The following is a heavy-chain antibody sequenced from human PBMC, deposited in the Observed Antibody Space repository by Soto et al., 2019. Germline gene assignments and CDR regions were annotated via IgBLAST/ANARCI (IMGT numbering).Heavy chain of an antibody. CDR3: AREIPYIVVVPAALYYYYGMDV. Sequence: GASVKVSCKASGYTFTSYDINWVRQAPGQGLEWMGGIIPIFGTANYAQKFQGRVTITADESTSTAYMELSSLRSEDTAVYYCAREIPYIVVVPAALYYYYGMDVWGQGTTVTVSS. V-gene: IGHV1-69*13. CDR2: IIPIFGTA. CDR1: GYTFTSYD. D-gene: IGHD2-2*01. J-gene: IGHJ6*02.